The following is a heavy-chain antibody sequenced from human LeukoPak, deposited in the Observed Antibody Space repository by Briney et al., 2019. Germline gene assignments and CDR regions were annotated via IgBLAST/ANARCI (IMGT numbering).Heavy chain of an antibody. J-gene: IGHJ4*02. CDR3: AKGGSGSYFDY. CDR2: ISWNSGSI. Sequence: GGSLRLSCAASGFTFDDYAVHWVRQAPGKGLEWVSGISWNSGSIGYADSVKGRFTISRDNAKNSLSLQMNSLRAEDTALYYCAKGGSGSYFDYWGQGTLVTVSS. D-gene: IGHD3-10*01. V-gene: IGHV3-9*01. CDR1: GFTFDDYA.